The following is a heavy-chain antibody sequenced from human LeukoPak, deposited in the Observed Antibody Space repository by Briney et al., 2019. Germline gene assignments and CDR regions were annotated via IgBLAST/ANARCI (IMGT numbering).Heavy chain of an antibody. D-gene: IGHD3-22*01. V-gene: IGHV1-18*01. CDR1: GYTFTSYG. CDR2: ISAYNGNT. CDR3: ARPNITSYYDSRGYDAFDV. J-gene: IGHJ3*01. Sequence: ASVKVSCKASGYTFTSYGISWVRQAPGQGLEWMGWISAYNGNTNYAQKLQGRVTMTTDTSTSTAYMELRSLRSDDTAMYYCARPNITSYYDSRGYDAFDVWGQGTMVIVSS.